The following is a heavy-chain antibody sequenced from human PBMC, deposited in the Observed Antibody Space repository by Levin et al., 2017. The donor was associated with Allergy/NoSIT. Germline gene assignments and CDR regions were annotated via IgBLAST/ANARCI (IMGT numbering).Heavy chain of an antibody. Sequence: PSETLSLTCTVSGDSIGSRAFYWGWIRQPPGKGLEWVAGIYYSGSTYYNPSLKSRVTVSVDTSKTQFSLKLTSVTAADTAIYYCARRFAPSSNWVFDYWGPGTLVTVSS. CDR2: IYYSGST. D-gene: IGHD2-2*01. CDR1: GDSIGSRAFY. CDR3: ARRFAPSSNWVFDY. V-gene: IGHV4-39*01. J-gene: IGHJ4*02.